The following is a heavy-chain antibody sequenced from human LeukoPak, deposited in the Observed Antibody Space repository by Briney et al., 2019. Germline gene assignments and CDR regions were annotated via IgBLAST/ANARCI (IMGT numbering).Heavy chain of an antibody. J-gene: IGHJ4*02. Sequence: SETLSLTCAVYGGSFGGYYWSWIRQPPGKGLEWIGEINHSGSTNYNPSLKSRVTISVDTSKNQFSLKLSSVTAADTAVYYCARRSRYIAVAGPDYWGQGTLVTVSS. CDR1: GGSFGGYY. V-gene: IGHV4-34*01. CDR2: INHSGST. D-gene: IGHD6-19*01. CDR3: ARRSRYIAVAGPDY.